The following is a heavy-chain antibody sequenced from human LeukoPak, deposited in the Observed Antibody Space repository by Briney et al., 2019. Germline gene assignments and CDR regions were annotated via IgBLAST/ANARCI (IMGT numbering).Heavy chain of an antibody. V-gene: IGHV1-46*01. CDR1: GYIFTSFY. J-gene: IGHJ4*02. Sequence: GASVKVSCKASGYIFTSFYMHWVRQAPGQGLEWMGIINPSGGNTGYAQKFQGRVTMTRDTSTSTVYMELSSLRSEDTAVYYCARVRGGAFYWGQGTLVTVSS. D-gene: IGHD1-26*01. CDR3: ARVRGGAFY. CDR2: INPSGGNT.